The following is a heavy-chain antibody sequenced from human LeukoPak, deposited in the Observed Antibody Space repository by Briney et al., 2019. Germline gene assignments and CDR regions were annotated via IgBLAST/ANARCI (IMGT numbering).Heavy chain of an antibody. D-gene: IGHD5-12*01. Sequence: PSETLSLTCTVSGGSVSSGSYYWSWIRQPPGKGLEWIGDIYYTGSTNYNPSLKSRVTISVDTSKTQFSLKLSSVNAAESAVYYCAREIKWLRLVYYYYGMDVWGQGTTVTVSS. CDR1: GGSVSSGSYY. CDR2: IYYTGST. V-gene: IGHV4-61*01. CDR3: AREIKWLRLVYYYYGMDV. J-gene: IGHJ6*02.